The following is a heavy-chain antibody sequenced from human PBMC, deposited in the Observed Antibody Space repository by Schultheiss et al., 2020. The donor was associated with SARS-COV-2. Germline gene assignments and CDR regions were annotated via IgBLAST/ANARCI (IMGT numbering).Heavy chain of an antibody. D-gene: IGHD1-7*01. CDR1: GFTFSSYA. Sequence: GGSLRLSCAASGFTFSSYAMHWVRQAPGKGLEWVAVISYDGSNKYYADSVKGRFTISRDNSKNTLYLQMNSLRVEDTAVYYCALAGGTTGDDYWGQGTQVTVSS. CDR2: ISYDGSNK. J-gene: IGHJ4*02. CDR3: ALAGGTTGDDY. V-gene: IGHV3-30-3*01.